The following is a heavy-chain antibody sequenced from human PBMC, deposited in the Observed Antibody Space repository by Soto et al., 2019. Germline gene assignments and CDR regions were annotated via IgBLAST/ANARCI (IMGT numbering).Heavy chain of an antibody. V-gene: IGHV2-70*01. CDR2: IDWDDDK. CDR3: ARGLQKDYDILTGYYHYFDY. CDR1: GFSLSTSGMC. D-gene: IGHD3-9*01. J-gene: IGHJ4*02. Sequence: SGPTLVKPTQTLTLTCTFSGFSLSTSGMCVSWIRQPPGKALEWLALIDWDDDKYYSTSLKTRLTISKDTSKNQVVLTMTNMDPVEPATYYCARGLQKDYDILTGYYHYFDYWGQGTLVTVSS.